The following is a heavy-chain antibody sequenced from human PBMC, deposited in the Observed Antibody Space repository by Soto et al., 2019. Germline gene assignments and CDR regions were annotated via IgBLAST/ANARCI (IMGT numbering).Heavy chain of an antibody. CDR2: MNPNSGNT. Sequence: ASVKVSCKASGYTFTSYDINWVRQATGQGLEWMGWMNPNSGNTGYAQKFQGRVTMTRNTSINTAYMELSSLRSEDTAVYYCARVGWAYNFWSGYYPQFYYYYYGMDVWGQGTTVTVSS. CDR3: ARVGWAYNFWSGYYPQFYYYYYGMDV. V-gene: IGHV1-8*01. D-gene: IGHD3-3*01. CDR1: GYTFTSYD. J-gene: IGHJ6*02.